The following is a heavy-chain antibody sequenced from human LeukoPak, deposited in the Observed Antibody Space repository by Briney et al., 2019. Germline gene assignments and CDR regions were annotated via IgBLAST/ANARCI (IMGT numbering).Heavy chain of an antibody. D-gene: IGHD6-19*01. V-gene: IGHV3-23*01. J-gene: IGHJ4*02. CDR1: GFTFSSYA. CDR2: ISGRGGST. CDR3: AKDRAGLGHFDY. Sequence: GGSLRLSCAASGFTFSSYAMSWVRQAPGKGLEWVSAISGRGGSTYYADSVKGRFTISRDNSKNTLYLQMNSLRAEDTAVYYCAKDRAGLGHFDYWSQGTLVTVSS.